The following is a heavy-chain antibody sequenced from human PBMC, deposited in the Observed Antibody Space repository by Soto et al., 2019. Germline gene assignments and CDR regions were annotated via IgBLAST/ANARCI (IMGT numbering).Heavy chain of an antibody. CDR1: GGTFSSYT. CDR3: ARIPAVNYDILTGYPDAFDI. CDR2: IIPILGIA. Sequence: SVKVSCKASGGTFSSYTIGWVRQAPGQGLEWMGRIIPILGIANYAQKFQGRVTITADKSTSTTYMELSSLRSEDTAFYYFARIPAVNYDILTGYPDAFDIWGQGALVPVSS. J-gene: IGHJ4*02. D-gene: IGHD3-9*01. V-gene: IGHV1-69*02.